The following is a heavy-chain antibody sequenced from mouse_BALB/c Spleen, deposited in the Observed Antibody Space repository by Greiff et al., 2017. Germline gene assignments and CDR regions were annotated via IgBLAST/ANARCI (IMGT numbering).Heavy chain of an antibody. CDR1: GFTFSDYY. J-gene: IGHJ2*01. D-gene: IGHD4-1*01. Sequence: EVNVVESGGGLVKPGGSLKLSCAASGFTFSDYYMYWVRQTPEKRLEWVATISDGGSYTYYPDSVKGRFTISRDNAKNNLYLQMSSLKSEDTAMYYCARDGTGTGSYFDYWGQGTTLTVSS. CDR2: ISDGGSYT. V-gene: IGHV5-4*02. CDR3: ARDGTGTGSYFDY.